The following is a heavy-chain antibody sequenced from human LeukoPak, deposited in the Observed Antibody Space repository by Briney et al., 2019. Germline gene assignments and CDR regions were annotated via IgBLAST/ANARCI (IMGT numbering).Heavy chain of an antibody. J-gene: IGHJ4*02. CDR2: INHSGST. V-gene: IGHV4-34*01. Sequence: SETLSLTCAVYGGSFSGYYWSWIRQPPGKGLEWIGEINHSGSTNYNPSLKSRVTISVDTSKNQFSLKLSSVTAADTAVYYCARLRGSYVWGSYRSLYYFDYWGQGTLVTVSS. CDR3: ARLRGSYVWGSYRSLYYFDY. CDR1: GGSFSGYY. D-gene: IGHD3-16*02.